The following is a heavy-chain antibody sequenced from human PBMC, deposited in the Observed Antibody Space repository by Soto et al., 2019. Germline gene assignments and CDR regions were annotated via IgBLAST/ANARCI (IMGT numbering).Heavy chain of an antibody. CDR3: VKDMGQAAVGIRYPYGLDV. Sequence: GGSLRLSCSGSGFTVSSFGMHWVRQAPGKGLEHVSTLSSNGIGTYYADSVKGRFTFSRDTSKNTLYLQMSSLRTEDTAVYYCVKDMGQAAVGIRYPYGLDVWGLGTTVTVS. CDR1: GFTVSSFG. J-gene: IGHJ6*02. V-gene: IGHV3-64D*06. D-gene: IGHD6-13*01. CDR2: LSSNGIGT.